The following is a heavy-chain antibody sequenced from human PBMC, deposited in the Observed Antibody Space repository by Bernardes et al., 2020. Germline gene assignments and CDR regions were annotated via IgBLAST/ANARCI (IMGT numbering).Heavy chain of an antibody. J-gene: IGHJ4*02. CDR2: ISDSNSGGIT. V-gene: IGHV3-23*01. D-gene: IGHD2-2*01. CDR3: AKDDYCARSSCAFDY. CDR1: GFTFSGYS. Sequence: GGSLRLSCAASGFTFSGYSMSWVRQAPGKGPEWVSRISDSNSGGITYYADSVKGRFTISRDNSKNTLYLQLNTLRAEDTAVYYCAKDDYCARSSCAFDYWGQGTLVIVSS.